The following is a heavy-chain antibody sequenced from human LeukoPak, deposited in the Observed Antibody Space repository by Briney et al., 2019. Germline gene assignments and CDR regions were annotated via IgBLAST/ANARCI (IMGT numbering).Heavy chain of an antibody. V-gene: IGHV3-30*04. J-gene: IGHJ4*02. D-gene: IGHD6-13*01. CDR2: ISYDGSNK. CDR3: ARDPAGIAAAVFDY. CDR1: GFTFSSYA. Sequence: GGSLRLSCAASGFTFSSYAMHWVRQAPGKGLEWVAVISYDGSNKYYADSVKGRFTISRDNSENTLYLQMNSLRAEDTAVYYCARDPAGIAAAVFDYWGQGTLVTVSS.